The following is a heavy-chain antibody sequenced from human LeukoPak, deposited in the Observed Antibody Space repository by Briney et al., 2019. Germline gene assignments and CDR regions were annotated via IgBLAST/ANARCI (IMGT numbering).Heavy chain of an antibody. Sequence: SGGSLRLSCAASGFTFSNYAMSWVRQAPGKGLEWVSAISGSGGSTNYGSTIYYADSVKGRFTISRDNAKNSLYLQMNSLRAEDTAVYYCARGEKSSSWKLEPNWFDPWGQGTLVTVSS. CDR2: ISGSGGST. CDR3: ARGEKSSSWKLEPNWFDP. CDR1: GFTFSNYA. J-gene: IGHJ5*02. V-gene: IGHV3-23*01. D-gene: IGHD6-13*01.